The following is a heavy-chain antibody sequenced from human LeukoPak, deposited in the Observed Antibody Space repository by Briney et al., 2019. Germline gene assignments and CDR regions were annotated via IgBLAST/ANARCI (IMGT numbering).Heavy chain of an antibody. V-gene: IGHV4-34*01. J-gene: IGHJ5*02. CDR2: INHSGST. CDR1: GGSFSGYY. Sequence: PSETLSLTCAVYGGSFSGYYWSWIRQPPGKGLEWIGEINHSGSTNYNPSLKSRVTISVDTSKNQFSLKLSSVTAADTAVYYCARTGSGGTHPFDPWGQGTLVTVSS. D-gene: IGHD3-10*01. CDR3: ARTGSGGTHPFDP.